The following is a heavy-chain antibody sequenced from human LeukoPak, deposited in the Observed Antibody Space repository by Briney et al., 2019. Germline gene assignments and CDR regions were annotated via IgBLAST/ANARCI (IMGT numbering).Heavy chain of an antibody. CDR2: MNPNSGNT. CDR3: ATLPLTVGAVGY. V-gene: IGHV1-8*01. D-gene: IGHD1-26*01. J-gene: IGHJ4*02. CDR1: GYTFTSYD. Sequence: GASVKVSCKASGYTFTSYDINWVRQATGQGLEWMGWMNPNSGNTGYAQKFQGRVTMTRNTSISTAYMELSSLRSEDTAVYYCATLPLTVGAVGYWGQGTLVTVSS.